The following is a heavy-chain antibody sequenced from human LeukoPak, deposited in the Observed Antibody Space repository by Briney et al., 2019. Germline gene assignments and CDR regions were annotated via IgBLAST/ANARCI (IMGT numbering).Heavy chain of an antibody. D-gene: IGHD3-22*01. V-gene: IGHV4-39*07. CDR3: ARDKLNYYDSSGYYKSNLDYFDY. CDR1: GGSISSSSYY. CDR2: IYYSGST. Sequence: SETLSLTCTVSGGSISSSSYYWGWIRQPPGKGLEWIGSIYYSGSTYYNPSLKSRVTISVDTSKNQFSLKLSSVTAADTAVYYCARDKLNYYDSSGYYKSNLDYFDYWGQGTLVTVSS. J-gene: IGHJ4*02.